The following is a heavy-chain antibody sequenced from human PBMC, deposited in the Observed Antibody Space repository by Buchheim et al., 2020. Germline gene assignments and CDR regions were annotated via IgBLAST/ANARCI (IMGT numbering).Heavy chain of an antibody. J-gene: IGHJ4*02. V-gene: IGHV1-3*04. CDR3: ARVPGIAVAGDLFDS. D-gene: IGHD6-19*01. Sequence: QVHLVQSGAEVKKPGASVKVSCKATGYTFTSSPMHWVRQAPGRRLEWMGWINTGNGNTKYSQKFQGRVTITRDTSASTAYMELSSLRSEDTATYYCARVPGIAVAGDLFDSWGQGTL. CDR1: GYTFTSSP. CDR2: INTGNGNT.